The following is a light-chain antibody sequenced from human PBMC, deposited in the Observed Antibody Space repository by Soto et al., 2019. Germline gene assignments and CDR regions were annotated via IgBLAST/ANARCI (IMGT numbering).Light chain of an antibody. CDR1: QSVSRN. CDR2: GAS. Sequence: EIVMTQSRATLSASPGERLTLSCTASQSVSRNLAWYQQKPGQPPRLIIFGASTRANGIPARFSGSGSGTEFTLTISSLQPEDFAVYDGQQDKNWPTITFGQGTRLEIK. CDR3: QQDKNWPTIT. J-gene: IGKJ5*01. V-gene: IGKV3D-15*01.